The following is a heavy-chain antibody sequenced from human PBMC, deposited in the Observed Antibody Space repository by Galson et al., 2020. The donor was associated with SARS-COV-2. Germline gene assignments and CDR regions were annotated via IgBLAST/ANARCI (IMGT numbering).Heavy chain of an antibody. J-gene: IGHJ4*02. CDR2: ISPNGDYT. D-gene: IGHD6-6*01. V-gene: IGHV3-23*01. CDR3: ASTKYTSSSVDY. CDR1: EFTFTSYT. Sequence: GESLKISCVASEFTFTSYTMTWVRQAPGKGLEWVSSISPNGDYTYYTDSVQGRFTISRDNSKTTLFLQMNSLRAEDTAVFYCASTKYTSSSVDYWGQGTLVTVSS.